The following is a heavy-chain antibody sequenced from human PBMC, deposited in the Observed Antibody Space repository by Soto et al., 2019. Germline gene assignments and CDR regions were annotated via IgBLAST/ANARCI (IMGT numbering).Heavy chain of an antibody. CDR1: GYTLAELS. D-gene: IGHD4-17*01. Sequence: GASVKVSCKVSGYTLAELSMHWVRQAPGKGLEWMGDFDPEDGETIYAQKFQGRVTMTEDTSTDTAYMELSSLRSEDTAVYYCATEFPGGDYPLDYWGQGTLVTVSS. J-gene: IGHJ4*02. CDR2: FDPEDGET. V-gene: IGHV1-24*01. CDR3: ATEFPGGDYPLDY.